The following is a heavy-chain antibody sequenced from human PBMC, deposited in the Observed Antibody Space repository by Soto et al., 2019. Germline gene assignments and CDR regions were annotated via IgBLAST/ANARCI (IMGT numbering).Heavy chain of an antibody. CDR2: IKYDGGEK. CDR1: GFTFSDYW. Sequence: EVQLVESGGGLVQPGGSLRLSCAASGFTFSDYWMNWVRQAPGKRLEWVASIKYDGGEKKYVDSVKGRFTISRDNAKNSLDLQMASLRAEDTAVYYCARDGVAAGLYFDYWGQGTLVTVSS. V-gene: IGHV3-7*05. J-gene: IGHJ4*02. D-gene: IGHD6-13*01. CDR3: ARDGVAAGLYFDY.